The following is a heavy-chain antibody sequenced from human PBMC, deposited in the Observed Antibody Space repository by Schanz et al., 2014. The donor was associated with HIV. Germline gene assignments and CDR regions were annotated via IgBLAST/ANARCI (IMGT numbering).Heavy chain of an antibody. V-gene: IGHV1-69*01. Sequence: QVQLVQSGAAVKKPGASVKVSCKASGYSFTGYYIHWVRQAPGQGLEWMGGIVPIFGTTNYAQKFQGRVTIIADESTSTAYMELSSLRSADTAVYFCARAAFSSEYYYGMDVWGQGTTVTVSS. D-gene: IGHD3-3*02. CDR3: ARAAFSSEYYYGMDV. CDR1: GYSFTGYY. J-gene: IGHJ6*02. CDR2: IVPIFGTT.